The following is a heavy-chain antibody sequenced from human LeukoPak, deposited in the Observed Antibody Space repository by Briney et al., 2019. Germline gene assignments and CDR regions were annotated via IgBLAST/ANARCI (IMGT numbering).Heavy chain of an antibody. J-gene: IGHJ4*02. CDR3: AKDRDGYNYLTYFDY. D-gene: IGHD5-24*01. Sequence: GGSLRLSCAASGFTFSSYGMHWVRQAPGKGLEWVAFIRYDGSNKYYADSVKGRFTISRDNSKNTLYLQMNSLRAEDTAVYCCAKDRDGYNYLTYFDYWGQGTLVTVSS. V-gene: IGHV3-30*02. CDR2: IRYDGSNK. CDR1: GFTFSSYG.